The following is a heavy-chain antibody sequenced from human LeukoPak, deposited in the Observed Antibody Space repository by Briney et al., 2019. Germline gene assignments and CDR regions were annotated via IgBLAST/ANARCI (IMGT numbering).Heavy chain of an antibody. CDR2: INQDGSTK. J-gene: IGHJ3*02. CDR3: TGERVESGFDI. Sequence: GGSLRLSCAASGFTFSNCWMNWVRQAPGKGLEWVANINQDGSTKQYVGSVKGRFTIFRDNAKNSLYLQMNSLRVDDTAVYYCTGERVESGFDIWGQGTLVTVSS. D-gene: IGHD1-26*01. CDR1: GFTFSNCW. V-gene: IGHV3-7*01.